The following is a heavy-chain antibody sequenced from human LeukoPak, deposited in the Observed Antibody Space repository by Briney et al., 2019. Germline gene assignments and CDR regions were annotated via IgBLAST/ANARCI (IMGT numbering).Heavy chain of an antibody. CDR3: ARDFSTWYSIDY. CDR2: ISYDAAVK. D-gene: IGHD2-15*01. CDR1: GFTLRSYA. Sequence: PGRSLRLSSAVSGFTLRSYAIHWVRQAPGKGLQWVAFISYDAAVKYYADSVRGRFTVSRDNSKNTLSLQMNSLRPEDTAVYYCARDFSTWYSIDYWGRGTLVTVSS. J-gene: IGHJ4*02. V-gene: IGHV3-30-3*01.